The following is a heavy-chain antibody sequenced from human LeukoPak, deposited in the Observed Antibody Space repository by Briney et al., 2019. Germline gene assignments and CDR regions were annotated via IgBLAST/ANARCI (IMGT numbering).Heavy chain of an antibody. CDR2: ITGDCNYI. J-gene: IGHJ4*02. CDR3: ARERNFYYFDY. V-gene: IGHV3-21*01. Sequence: GGSLRLSCAASRFTFSSYAMTWVRQAPGKGLEWVSSITGDCNYIFYADSVKGRFTISRDNAQNSLFLELNSLRGEDTAVYYCARERNFYYFDYWGQGALVTVSS. D-gene: IGHD3-3*01. CDR1: RFTFSSYA.